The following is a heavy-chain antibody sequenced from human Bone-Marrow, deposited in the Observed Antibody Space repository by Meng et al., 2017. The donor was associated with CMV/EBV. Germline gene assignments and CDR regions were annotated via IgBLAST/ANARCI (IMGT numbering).Heavy chain of an antibody. CDR3: ARGRPQDIVLMVYASPNDAFDI. CDR1: GFTFSSYW. CDR2: INSDGSST. Sequence: GGSLRLSCAASGFTFSSYWMHWVRQAPGKGLVWVSRINSDGSSTSYADSVKGRFTISRDNAKNTRYLQMNSLSAEDTAVYYCARGRPQDIVLMVYASPNDAFDIWGQGTMVTVSS. J-gene: IGHJ3*02. D-gene: IGHD2-8*01. V-gene: IGHV3-74*01.